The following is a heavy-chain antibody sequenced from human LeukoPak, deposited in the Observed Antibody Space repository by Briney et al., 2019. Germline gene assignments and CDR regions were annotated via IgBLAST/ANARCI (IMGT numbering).Heavy chain of an antibody. CDR1: GYTXTSYG. Sequence: ASVKVSCKASGYTXTSYGISWVRQAPGQGLEWMGWISAYNGNTNYAQKLQGRVTMTTDTSTSTAYMELRSLRSDDTAVYYCARSVVVVAANWFDPWGQGTLVTVSS. CDR3: ARSVVVVAANWFDP. J-gene: IGHJ5*02. CDR2: ISAYNGNT. D-gene: IGHD2-15*01. V-gene: IGHV1-18*01.